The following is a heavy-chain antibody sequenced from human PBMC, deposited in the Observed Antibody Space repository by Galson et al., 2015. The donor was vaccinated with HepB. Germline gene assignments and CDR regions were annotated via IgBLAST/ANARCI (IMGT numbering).Heavy chain of an antibody. CDR1: GFKFTHFA. CDR2: ISHDGKHQ. Sequence: SLRLSCATSGFKFTHFAMHWVRQAPGEGLEWVAIISHDGKHQYHAYSVRDRFTISRDVPKNTLYLQMNSLRTDDTAIYYCARDPDDTEGYYMTFEYWGQGSLVTVSS. CDR3: ARDPDDTEGYYMTFEY. V-gene: IGHV3-30*03. J-gene: IGHJ4*02. D-gene: IGHD1-26*01.